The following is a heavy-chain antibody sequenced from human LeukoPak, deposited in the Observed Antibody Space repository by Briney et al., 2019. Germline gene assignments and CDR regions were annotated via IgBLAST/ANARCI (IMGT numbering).Heavy chain of an antibody. V-gene: IGHV1-46*03. J-gene: IGHJ4*02. CDR3: ARDLSRDGYQEYYFDY. CDR2: INPSIGSI. CDR1: GYTFTSYD. Sequence: ASVKVSCKASGYTFTSYDINWVRQATGQGLEWMGMINPSIGSISYAQRFQGRVSMTWDTSTSTVYVEPSSLRSEDTAIYYCARDLSRDGYQEYYFDYWGQGTLVTVSS. D-gene: IGHD5-24*01.